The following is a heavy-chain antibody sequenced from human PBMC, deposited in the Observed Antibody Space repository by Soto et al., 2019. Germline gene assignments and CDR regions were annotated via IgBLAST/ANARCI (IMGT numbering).Heavy chain of an antibody. D-gene: IGHD3-3*01. CDR3: ARDGITIYGLVTLDY. J-gene: IGHJ4*02. Sequence: QVQLVQSGAEVKKPGASVKVSCKASGYTFTSYGISWVRQAPGQGLARMGWISAYNGNTNYAQKLQGRVTMTTDTSTSTAYMELRSLRSDDTGVYYCARDGITIYGLVTLDYWGKGTLVTVSS. CDR2: ISAYNGNT. CDR1: GYTFTSYG. V-gene: IGHV1-18*01.